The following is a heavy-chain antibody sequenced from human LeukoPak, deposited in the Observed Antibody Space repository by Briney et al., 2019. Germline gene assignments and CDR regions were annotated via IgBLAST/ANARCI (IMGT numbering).Heavy chain of an antibody. CDR2: IYYSGNT. V-gene: IGHV4-38-2*01. CDR3: ARHRLFDTTGYYYDLDY. Sequence: SETLSLTCAVSGYPISNGYYWGWIRQPPGKGLEWIGSIYYSGNTYDNPSLKSRVTISLDTSKNQFSLRLSSVTASDTAVYYCARHRLFDTTGYYYDLDYWGQGTLVTVSS. CDR1: GYPISNGYY. D-gene: IGHD3-22*01. J-gene: IGHJ4*02.